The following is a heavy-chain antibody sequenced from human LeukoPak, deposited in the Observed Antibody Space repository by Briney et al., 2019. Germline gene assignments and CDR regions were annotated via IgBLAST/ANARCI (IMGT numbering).Heavy chain of an antibody. CDR1: GFTFSNYA. J-gene: IGHJ4*02. D-gene: IGHD4-17*01. CDR2: ISGSGGST. V-gene: IGHV3-23*01. CDR3: AKPYGDYEYYFDY. Sequence: GGSLRLFCAASGFTFSNYAMIWVRQAPGKGLERGSVISGSGGSTYYADSVKGRFTISRDNSKNTLYLQMNSLRAEDTAVYYCAKPYGDYEYYFDYWGQGTLVTVSS.